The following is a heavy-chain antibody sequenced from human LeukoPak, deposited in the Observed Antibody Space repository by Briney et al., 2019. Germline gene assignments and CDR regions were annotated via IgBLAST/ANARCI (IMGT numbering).Heavy chain of an antibody. J-gene: IGHJ4*02. V-gene: IGHV3-53*04. CDR2: IYSGGST. D-gene: IGHD2-15*01. Sequence: GGSLRLSCAASGFTVSSNYMSWVRQAPGKGLEWVSVIYSGGSTYYADSVKGRFTISRHNSKNTLYLQMNSLRAEDTAVYYCARDVFHCSGGSCYESDYWGQGTLVTVSS. CDR3: ARDVFHCSGGSCYESDY. CDR1: GFTVSSNY.